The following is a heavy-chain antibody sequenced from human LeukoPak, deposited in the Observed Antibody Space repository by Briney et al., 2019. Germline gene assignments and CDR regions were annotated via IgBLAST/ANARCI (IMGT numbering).Heavy chain of an antibody. J-gene: IGHJ4*02. D-gene: IGHD3-10*01. CDR2: IYTSGST. CDR3: ARERDGSGTQRGLDY. CDR1: GGSISSGSYY. V-gene: IGHV4-61*02. Sequence: PSQTLSLTCTVSGGSISSGSYYWSWIRQPAGKGLEWIGRIYTSGSTNYNPSLKSRVTISVDTSKNQFSLKLSSVTAADTAVYYCARERDGSGTQRGLDYWGQGTLVTVSS.